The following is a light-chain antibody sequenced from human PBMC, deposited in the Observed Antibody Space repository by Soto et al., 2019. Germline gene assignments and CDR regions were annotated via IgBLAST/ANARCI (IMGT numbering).Light chain of an antibody. Sequence: DIQMTQSPSSLSASVGDRVTITCRASQGISNYLAWYQQKPGKVPKLLIYAASTLRSGVPSRFSGSGSGTDFTLTISSLQPKDVATYYCQKYNSAPRRFTFGPGTKVDIK. CDR1: QGISNY. CDR2: AAS. J-gene: IGKJ3*01. CDR3: QKYNSAPRRFT. V-gene: IGKV1-27*01.